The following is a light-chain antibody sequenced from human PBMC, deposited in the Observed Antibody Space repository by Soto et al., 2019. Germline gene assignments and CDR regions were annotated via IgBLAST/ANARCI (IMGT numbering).Light chain of an antibody. V-gene: IGKV3-15*01. CDR1: RTINRK. Sequence: EIVMTQSPATLSVSPGERATLSCRASRTINRKLAWYQQKPGQAPRLLISGASTRATGIPASFSGSGSVTEFTLTISSLQSEDFAVYYCQQYYDYPPLIFGGGTKVEIK. CDR2: GAS. CDR3: QQYYDYPPLI. J-gene: IGKJ4*01.